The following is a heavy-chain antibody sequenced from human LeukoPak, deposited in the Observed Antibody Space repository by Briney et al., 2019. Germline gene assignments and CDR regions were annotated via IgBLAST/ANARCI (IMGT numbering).Heavy chain of an antibody. CDR1: GYSISSGYY. V-gene: IGHV4-38-2*01. CDR2: IYHSGST. Sequence: SETLSLTCAVSGYSISSGYYWGWIQQPPGKGLEWIGIIYHSGSTYYNPSLKSRVTISVDTSKNQFSLKLSSVTAADTAVYYCATTGLYGSGSSDYWGQGTLVTVSS. J-gene: IGHJ4*02. D-gene: IGHD3-10*01. CDR3: ATTGLYGSGSSDY.